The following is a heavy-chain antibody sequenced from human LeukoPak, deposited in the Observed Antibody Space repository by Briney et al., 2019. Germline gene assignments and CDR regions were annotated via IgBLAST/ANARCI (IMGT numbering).Heavy chain of an antibody. J-gene: IGHJ4*02. CDR2: IYYSGST. V-gene: IGHV4-59*01. CDR1: GGSISSYY. D-gene: IGHD3-22*01. Sequence: PSETLSLTCTVSGGSISSYYWSWIRQPPGKGLEWIGYIYYSGSTNYNPSLKSRVTISVDTSKNQFSLKLSSVTAADTAVYYCARGTRRGYYDSSGYYGYWGQGTLVTVSS. CDR3: ARGTRRGYYDSSGYYGY.